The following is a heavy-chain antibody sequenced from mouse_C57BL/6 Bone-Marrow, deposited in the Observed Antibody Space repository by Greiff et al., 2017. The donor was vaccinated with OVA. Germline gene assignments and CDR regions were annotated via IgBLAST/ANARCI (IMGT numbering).Heavy chain of an antibody. CDR3: AKVRVLRKDYFDY. V-gene: IGHV1-69*01. Sequence: QVQLQQSGAELVMPGASVKLSCKASGYTFTSYWMHWVKQRPGQGLEWIGEFDPSDSYTNYNQKFKGKSTLTVDKSSSTAYMQLSSLTSEDSAGEYWAKVRVLRKDYFDYWGQGTTLTVSS. CDR2: FDPSDSYT. D-gene: IGHD1-1*01. CDR1: GYTFTSYW. J-gene: IGHJ2*01.